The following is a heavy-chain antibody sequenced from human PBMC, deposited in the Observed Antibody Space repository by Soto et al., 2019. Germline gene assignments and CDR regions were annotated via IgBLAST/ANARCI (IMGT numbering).Heavy chain of an antibody. CDR2: ISAYNGNT. CDR1: GYTFTSYG. V-gene: IGHV1-18*01. D-gene: IGHD4-4*01. J-gene: IGHJ6*03. CDR3: ARTDYSMIHRYYYYMDV. Sequence: QVQLVQSGAEVKKPGASVKVSCKASGYTFTSYGISWVRQAPGQGLEWMGWISAYNGNTNYAQKLQGRVTMTTDTSTSTAYMELRSLRSDDTAVYYCARTDYSMIHRYYYYMDVWGKGTTVTVSS.